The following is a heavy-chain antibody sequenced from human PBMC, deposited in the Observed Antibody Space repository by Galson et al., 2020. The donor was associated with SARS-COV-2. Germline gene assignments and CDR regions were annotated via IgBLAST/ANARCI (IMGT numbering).Heavy chain of an antibody. CDR1: GGTFSSYA. J-gene: IGHJ6*03. CDR3: ARDRGGLGYNWNPTLRYMDV. D-gene: IGHD1-20*01. V-gene: IGHV1-69*10. Sequence: SVKVSCKASGGTFSSYAISWVRQAPGQGLEWMGGIIPILGIANYAQKFQGRVTITADKSTSTAYMELSSLRSEDTAVYYCARDRGGLGYNWNPTLRYMDVWGKGTTVTVSS. CDR2: IIPILGIA.